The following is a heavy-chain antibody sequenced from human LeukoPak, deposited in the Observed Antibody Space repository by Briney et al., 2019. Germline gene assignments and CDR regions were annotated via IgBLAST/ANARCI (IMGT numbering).Heavy chain of an antibody. J-gene: IGHJ4*02. V-gene: IGHV4-34*01. CDR2: INHSGST. CDR1: GGSFSGYY. D-gene: IGHD4-17*01. Sequence: PSETLSLTCAVYGGSFSGYYWSWIRQPPGKGMEWIGEINHSGSTNYNPSLKSRVTTSVDPSKNQFSLKLSSVTAADTAVYYCARGTTVTYWGQGTLVTVSS. CDR3: ARGTTVTY.